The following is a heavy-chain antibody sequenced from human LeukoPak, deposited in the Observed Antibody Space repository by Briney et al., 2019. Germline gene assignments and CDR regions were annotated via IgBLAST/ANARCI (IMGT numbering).Heavy chain of an antibody. CDR1: VYTFTCYY. Sequence: SSVKVSCKACVYTFTCYYMHWVRQAPGQGLEWVGWINTNSGGTNYAQKFQGRVIMTRDTSISTAYMELSRLSSDDTAAYYCARGSTGQDYYGSGSYSRRQNYYYYMDVWGKGTTVTVSS. J-gene: IGHJ6*03. CDR2: INTNSGGT. V-gene: IGHV1-2*02. D-gene: IGHD3-10*01. CDR3: ARGSTGQDYYGSGSYSRRQNYYYYMDV.